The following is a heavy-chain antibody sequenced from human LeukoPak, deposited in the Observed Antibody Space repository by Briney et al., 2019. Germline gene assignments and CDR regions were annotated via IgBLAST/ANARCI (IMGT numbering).Heavy chain of an antibody. CDR1: EFTFSRYS. Sequence: GGSLRLSCATSEFTFSRYSMYWVRQAPGKGLEWVALIKPDGSNKYYADSVKGRFTISRDNSKNTLHLQMNSLRAEDTAVYYCARSRAFDYWGQGTLVTVSS. CDR3: ARSRAFDY. D-gene: IGHD2/OR15-2a*01. J-gene: IGHJ4*02. V-gene: IGHV3-30*03. CDR2: IKPDGSNK.